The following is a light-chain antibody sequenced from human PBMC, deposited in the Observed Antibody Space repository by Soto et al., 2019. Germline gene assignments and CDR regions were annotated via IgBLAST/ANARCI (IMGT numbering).Light chain of an antibody. Sequence: QSVLTQPTSASGTPGQRVTISCSGSSSNIGSNTVNWYQQLPGTAPKLLIYSNDQRPSGVPDRFSGSKSGTSASLAISGLQPEDEADYYCAAWDDSLNGLYVFGTGTKLTVL. CDR1: SSNIGSNT. J-gene: IGLJ1*01. CDR3: AAWDDSLNGLYV. CDR2: SND. V-gene: IGLV1-44*01.